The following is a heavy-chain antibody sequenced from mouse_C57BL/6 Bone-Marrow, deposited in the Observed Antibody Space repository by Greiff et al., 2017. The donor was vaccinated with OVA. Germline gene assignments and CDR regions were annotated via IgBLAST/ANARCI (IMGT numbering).Heavy chain of an antibody. Sequence: QVHVKQPGAELVKPGASVKMSCKASGYTFTSYWITWVKQRPGQGLEWIGDIYPGSGSTNYNEKFKSKATLTVDTSSSTAYMQLSSLTSEDSAVYYCARGGWLPYAMDYWGQGTSVTVSS. V-gene: IGHV1-55*01. CDR2: IYPGSGST. J-gene: IGHJ4*01. D-gene: IGHD2-3*01. CDR3: ARGGWLPYAMDY. CDR1: GYTFTSYW.